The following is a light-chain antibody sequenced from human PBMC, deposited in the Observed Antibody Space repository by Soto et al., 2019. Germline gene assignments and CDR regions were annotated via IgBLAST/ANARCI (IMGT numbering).Light chain of an antibody. J-gene: IGKJ1*01. CDR1: QSVSTS. Sequence: EVVLTQSPGTLSLSPGERATLSYRASQSVSTSVGWYQQKPGQAPRLLIYGASNRATGIPDRFSGSGSGTDFTLTISRLEPEDFAVYYCQQYDRSPRTFGQGTKVEIK. CDR2: GAS. CDR3: QQYDRSPRT. V-gene: IGKV3-20*01.